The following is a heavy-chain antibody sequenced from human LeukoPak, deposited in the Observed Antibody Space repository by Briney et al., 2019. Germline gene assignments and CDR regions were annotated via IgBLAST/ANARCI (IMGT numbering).Heavy chain of an antibody. D-gene: IGHD2-2*01. Sequence: KSSETLSLTCTVSGGSISSYYWSWIRQPPGKGLEWIGYIYYSGSTNYNPSLKSRVTISVDTSMNQFSLKLSSVTAADTAVYYCARDRCSTTSCPFDYWGQGTLVTVSS. V-gene: IGHV4-59*12. J-gene: IGHJ4*02. CDR2: IYYSGST. CDR3: ARDRCSTTSCPFDY. CDR1: GGSISSYY.